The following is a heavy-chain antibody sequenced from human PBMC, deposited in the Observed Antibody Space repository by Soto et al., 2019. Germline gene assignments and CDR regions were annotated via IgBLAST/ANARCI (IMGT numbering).Heavy chain of an antibody. CDR1: CGSISTGGYY. Sequence: PSETLSLTCTVSCGSISTGGYYCNWIRPHPGKGLEWIGYFYYSGSTYYNPSLKSRVTISVDTSKNQFSLKLSSVTAADTAVYYCASFIDYGDVDYFDYWGQGTLVTVSS. J-gene: IGHJ4*02. D-gene: IGHD4-17*01. CDR2: FYYSGST. CDR3: ASFIDYGDVDYFDY. V-gene: IGHV4-61*08.